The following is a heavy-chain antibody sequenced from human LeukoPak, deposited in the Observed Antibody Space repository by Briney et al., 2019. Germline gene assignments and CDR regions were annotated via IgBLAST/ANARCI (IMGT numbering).Heavy chain of an antibody. D-gene: IGHD3-10*01. CDR2: VNDPGSDT. CDR3: TRGGSYGSFDS. J-gene: IGHJ4*02. Sequence: GGSLRLSCAASGFTFSTYWMQWVRQAPGKGLVWVSHVNDPGSDTSYADSVKGRFTISRDNAKNTLYLQMNSLRAEDTAAYYCTRGGSYGSFDSWCQGTLVTVSS. V-gene: IGHV3-74*01. CDR1: GFTFSTYW.